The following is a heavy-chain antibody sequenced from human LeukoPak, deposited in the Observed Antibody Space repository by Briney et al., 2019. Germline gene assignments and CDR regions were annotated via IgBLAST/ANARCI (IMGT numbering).Heavy chain of an antibody. V-gene: IGHV3-23*01. CDR2: TPSGGDNT. CDR3: AKDSEYYDFWSRYNHYSYHYMDV. CDR1: GFTMRTYG. D-gene: IGHD3-3*01. J-gene: IGHJ6*03. Sequence: PGGSLRLSCAASGFTMRTYGMSWVRQAPGKGLEWVSGTPSGGDNTYYADSVKGRFTISRDNYENTLYLQINSLRVEDTATYYCAKDSEYYDFWSRYNHYSYHYMDVWGKGTTVTVSS.